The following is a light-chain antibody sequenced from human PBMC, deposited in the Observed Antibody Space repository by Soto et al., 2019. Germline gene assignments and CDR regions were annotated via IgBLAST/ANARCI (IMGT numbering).Light chain of an antibody. CDR3: QQYGSSHHPPT. V-gene: IGKV3-20*01. Sequence: EIVLTQSPGTLSLSPGERATLSCRASQSVTSTYLGWYQQKPGQAPRLLMYGVSVRATGIPDRFSGSGSGTDFTLTISRLEPEDFAVYYCQQYGSSHHPPTFGQGKRRAIK. CDR1: QSVTSTY. CDR2: GVS. J-gene: IGKJ5*01.